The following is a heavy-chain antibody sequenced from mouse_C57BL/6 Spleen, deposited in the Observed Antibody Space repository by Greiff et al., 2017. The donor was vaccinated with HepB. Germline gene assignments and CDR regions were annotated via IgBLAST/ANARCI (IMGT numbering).Heavy chain of an antibody. Sequence: EVKLVESGGGLVQPGGSLKLSCAASGFTFSDYYMYWVRQTPEKRLEWVAYISNGGGSTYYPDTVKGRFTISRDNAKNTLYLQMSRLKSEDTAMYYCARIYYDYQGLYYFDYWGQGTTLTVSS. D-gene: IGHD2-4*01. V-gene: IGHV5-12*01. CDR3: ARIYYDYQGLYYFDY. CDR2: ISNGGGST. CDR1: GFTFSDYY. J-gene: IGHJ2*01.